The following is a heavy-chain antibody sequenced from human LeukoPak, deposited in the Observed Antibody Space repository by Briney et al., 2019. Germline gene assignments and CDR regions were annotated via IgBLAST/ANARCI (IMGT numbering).Heavy chain of an antibody. CDR3: VRDRGSGSSQTHEFFEH. CDR2: IREDGGDI. Sequence: GGSLRLSCAASGFTFTNYWMSWVRQAPGKGPEWVAVIREDGGDIYYVGSVKGRFTISRDNAKNSLFLQMNSLRAEDTAVYYCVRDRGSGSSQTHEFFEHWGQGTLVTVSS. CDR1: GFTFTNYW. D-gene: IGHD1-26*01. J-gene: IGHJ1*01. V-gene: IGHV3-7*01.